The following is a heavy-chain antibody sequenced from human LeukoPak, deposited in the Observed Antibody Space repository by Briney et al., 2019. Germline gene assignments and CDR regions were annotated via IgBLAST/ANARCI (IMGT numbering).Heavy chain of an antibody. D-gene: IGHD1-14*01. CDR2: IWYDGSNK. Sequence: GGSLRLSCATSGFTFSRDGIHWGRQAPGKGLEWVAVIWYDGSNKYYVDSVRGRFTISKDNSKNTVHLQMNYLRAEDTAVYYCVRSEAAVNRDHFDYWGPGTLVTVSS. CDR1: GFTFSRDG. V-gene: IGHV3-33*01. CDR3: VRSEAAVNRDHFDY. J-gene: IGHJ4*02.